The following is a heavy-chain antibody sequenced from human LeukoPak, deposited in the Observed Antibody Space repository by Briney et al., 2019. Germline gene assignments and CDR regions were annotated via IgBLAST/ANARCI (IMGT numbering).Heavy chain of an antibody. Sequence: GGSLRLSCAASGFSLSRYDMHWVRQAPGKGLEWVAFIQYDGHDYYYADSVRGRFTISRDNSKNILSLQMNSLRAEDTAVYYCAREMTTPDDAFDIWGQGTMVTVPS. CDR3: AREMTTPDDAFDI. V-gene: IGHV3-30*02. D-gene: IGHD4-11*01. CDR1: GFSLSRYD. CDR2: IQYDGHDY. J-gene: IGHJ3*02.